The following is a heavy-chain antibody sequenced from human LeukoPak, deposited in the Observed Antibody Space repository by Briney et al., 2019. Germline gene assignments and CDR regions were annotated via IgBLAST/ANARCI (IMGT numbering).Heavy chain of an antibody. CDR2: MNPNSGNT. CDR1: GYTFTSYD. Sequence: ASVKVSCKASGYTFTSYDINWVRPAPGQGLEWMGWMNPNSGNTGYAQKFQSRVTMIRNTSISTAYMELSSLRSEDTAVYYCARFGATYYDILTGYYNAGDYWGQGTLVTVSS. CDR3: ARFGATYYDILTGYYNAGDY. V-gene: IGHV1-8*01. D-gene: IGHD3-9*01. J-gene: IGHJ4*02.